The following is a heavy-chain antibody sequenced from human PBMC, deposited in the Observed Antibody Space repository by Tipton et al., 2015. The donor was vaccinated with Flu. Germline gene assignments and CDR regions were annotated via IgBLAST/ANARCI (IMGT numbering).Heavy chain of an antibody. Sequence: GLVKPSQTLSLTCAISGDSVSSNSAAWNWIRQSPSRGLEWLGRTYYRSKWYNDYAVSVISRITINPDTSKNQFSLQLNSVTPEDTAVYYCARGLAYYDILTGYQGYYYYGMDVWGQGTTVTVSS. J-gene: IGHJ6*02. CDR3: ARGLAYYDILTGYQGYYYYGMDV. CDR2: TYYRSKWYN. D-gene: IGHD3-9*01. CDR1: GDSVSSNSAA. V-gene: IGHV6-1*01.